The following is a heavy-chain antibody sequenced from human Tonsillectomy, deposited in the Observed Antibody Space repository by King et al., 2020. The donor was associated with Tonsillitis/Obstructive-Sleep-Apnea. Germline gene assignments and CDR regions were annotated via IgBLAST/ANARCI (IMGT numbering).Heavy chain of an antibody. D-gene: IGHD4-11*01. CDR3: ARLLGLTTVTTWAFDY. V-gene: IGHV5-51*01. CDR2: IYPGGSDT. J-gene: IGHJ4*02. Sequence: EGQLVQSGAQVKKPGESLKISCKGFGYSFTNYWIGWVRQMPGKGLEWMGIIYPGGSDTRYSPSFQGQVTISADKSITTAYLQWSSLKASDTAVYYCARLLGLTTVTTWAFDYWGQGTLVTVSS. CDR1: GYSFTNYW.